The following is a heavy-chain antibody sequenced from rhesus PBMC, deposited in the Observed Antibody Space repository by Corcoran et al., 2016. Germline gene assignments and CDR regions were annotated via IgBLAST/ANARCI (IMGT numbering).Heavy chain of an antibody. V-gene: IGHV4-127*01. CDR2: IYGSSGST. D-gene: IGHD3-40*01. Sequence: QVQLQESGPGVVKPSETLSLTCAVSGYSISSGYDWSWIRQPPGKGLEWIGDIYGSSGSTNNNPSRKNRGTISKDTSKNQFALKLSSVTAADTAVYDCARDRSPCDYWGQGVLVTVSS. CDR3: ARDRSPCDY. CDR1: GYSISSGYD. J-gene: IGHJ4*01.